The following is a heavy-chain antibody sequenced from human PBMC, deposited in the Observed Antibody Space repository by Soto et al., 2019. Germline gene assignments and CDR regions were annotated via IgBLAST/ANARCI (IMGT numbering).Heavy chain of an antibody. D-gene: IGHD2-2*01. V-gene: IGHV5-51*01. Sequence: RGESLKISCKGSGYSFTNSWIAWVRQMPGKGLEWMGIIYPGDSDTRYSPSFQGHVTISADKSINTAYLQWSSLKASDTAMYYCARDYCSGTTCYGFDYWGQGTQVTVSS. CDR1: GYSFTNSW. CDR3: ARDYCSGTTCYGFDY. CDR2: IYPGDSDT. J-gene: IGHJ4*02.